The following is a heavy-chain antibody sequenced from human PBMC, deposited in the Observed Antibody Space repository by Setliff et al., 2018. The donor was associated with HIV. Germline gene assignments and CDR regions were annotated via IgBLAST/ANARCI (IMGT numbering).Heavy chain of an antibody. V-gene: IGHV4-39*07. D-gene: IGHD6-13*01. CDR1: GGSMIHRDYY. J-gene: IGHJ4*02. CDR3: ARVLVAAVGSIDY. CDR2: VYYSGTS. Sequence: SLTCTVSGGSMIHRDYYWGWIRQPPGKGLEWIGSVYYSGTSFYNPSLKSRVTISIDTSKSQFSLTLTSVTAADTAMYNCARVLVAAVGSIDYWGQGILVTV.